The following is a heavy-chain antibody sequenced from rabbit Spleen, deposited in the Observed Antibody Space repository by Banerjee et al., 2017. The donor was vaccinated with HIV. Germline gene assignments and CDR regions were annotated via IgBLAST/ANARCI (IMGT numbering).Heavy chain of an antibody. CDR1: GFSFSSNW. CDR2: IDTNDGDT. D-gene: IGHD7-1*01. Sequence: LEESGGGLVKPGGTLTLTCTVSGFSFSSNWICWVRQAPGKGLEWIACIDTNDGDTDYANWPKGRFTISKTSSTTVTLQMTSLTAADTATYFCARNYAGYAVDGVATFDLWGQGTLVTVS. V-gene: IGHV1S45*01. CDR3: ARNYAGYAVDGVATFDL. J-gene: IGHJ4*01.